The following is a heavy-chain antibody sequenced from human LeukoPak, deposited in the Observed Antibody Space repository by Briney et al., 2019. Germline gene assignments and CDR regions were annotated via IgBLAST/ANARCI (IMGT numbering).Heavy chain of an antibody. CDR2: INTYNGNT. CDR3: ARDIQTVAGHPVDY. J-gene: IGHJ4*02. Sequence: ASVKVSCKTSGYTFGAYGIHWVRQAPGQGLEWMGWINTYNGNTHFAQKFQDRVTLTTDTPTSTVFMDLRSLSSDDTAAYFCARDIQTVAGHPVDYWGQGTLVTVSS. V-gene: IGHV1-18*01. D-gene: IGHD6-19*01. CDR1: GYTFGAYG.